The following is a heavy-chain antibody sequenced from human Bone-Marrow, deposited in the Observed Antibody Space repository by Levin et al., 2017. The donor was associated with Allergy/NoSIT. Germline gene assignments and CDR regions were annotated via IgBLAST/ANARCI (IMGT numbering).Heavy chain of an antibody. CDR1: GFTFSSYA. CDR3: ARRLGGLWSSSGYYFDY. CDR2: ISGSGGST. Sequence: GGSLRLSCAASGFTFSSYAMSWVRQAPGKGLEWVSAISGSGGSTYYADSVKGRFTISRDNSKNTLYLQMNSRGAEDRAVYYWARRLGGLWSSSGYYFDYWGQGTLVTVSS. D-gene: IGHD6-13*01. V-gene: IGHV3-23*01. J-gene: IGHJ4*02.